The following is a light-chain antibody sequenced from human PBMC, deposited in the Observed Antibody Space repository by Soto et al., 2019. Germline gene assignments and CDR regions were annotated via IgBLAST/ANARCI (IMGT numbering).Light chain of an antibody. CDR2: AAS. Sequence: DIQMTQSPSSLSASVGERVTITCRASQGISNYLAWYQQKPGKAPIVLMYAASTLHSGVPSRFSGSGSGTDFTLTISSLQPEDVATYYCQRYNSAPQTFGQGTKVDIK. V-gene: IGKV1-27*01. CDR3: QRYNSAPQT. J-gene: IGKJ1*01. CDR1: QGISNY.